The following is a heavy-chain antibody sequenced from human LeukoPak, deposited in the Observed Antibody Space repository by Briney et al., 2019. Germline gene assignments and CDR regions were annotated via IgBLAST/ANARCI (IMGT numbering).Heavy chain of an antibody. Sequence: GGSLRLSCAASGFTFEAYTMHWVRQAPGEGLEWVSLISWDGGSTYYSDSVKGRFTISRDNSKHSLYLQMNSLRTEDTALYYCAKDMDYYDSSGDKGSNALDIWGQGTMVTVSS. D-gene: IGHD3-22*01. CDR1: GFTFEAYT. CDR3: AKDMDYYDSSGDKGSNALDI. CDR2: ISWDGGST. V-gene: IGHV3-43*01. J-gene: IGHJ3*02.